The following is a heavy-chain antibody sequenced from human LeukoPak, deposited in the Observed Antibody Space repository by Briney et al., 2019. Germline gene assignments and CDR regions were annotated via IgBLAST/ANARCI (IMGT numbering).Heavy chain of an antibody. CDR3: ARARRVSLQWLPKSNWFDP. D-gene: IGHD6-19*01. CDR2: INPNSGGT. J-gene: IGHJ5*02. CDR1: GYTFTGYY. V-gene: IGHV1-2*02. Sequence: ASVKVSCKASGYTFTGYYMHWVRQAPGQGLEWMGWINPNSGGTNYAQKFQGRVTMTRDTSISTAYMELSRLRSDDTAVYYCARARRVSLQWLPKSNWFDPWGRGTLVTVSS.